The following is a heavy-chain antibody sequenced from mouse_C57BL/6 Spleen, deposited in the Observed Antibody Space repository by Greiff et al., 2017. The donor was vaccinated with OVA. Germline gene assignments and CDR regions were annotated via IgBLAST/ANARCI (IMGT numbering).Heavy chain of an antibody. D-gene: IGHD1-3*01. CDR3: ARTVNNYDAMDY. CDR2: INYDGSST. J-gene: IGHJ4*01. CDR1: GFTFSDYY. Sequence: EVNVVESEGGLVQPGSSMKLSCTASGFTFSDYYMAWVRQVPEKGLEWVANINYDGSSTYYLDSLKSRFIISRDNAKNILYLQMSSLKSEDTATYYCARTVNNYDAMDYWGQGTSVTVSS. V-gene: IGHV5-16*01.